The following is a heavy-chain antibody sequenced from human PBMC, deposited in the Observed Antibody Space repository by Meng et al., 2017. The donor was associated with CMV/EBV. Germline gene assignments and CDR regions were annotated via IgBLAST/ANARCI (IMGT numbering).Heavy chain of an antibody. J-gene: IGHJ5*02. CDR1: RYTFTAYD. Sequence: QVKRAPPRAEVQQPGAYVKVTCEASRYTFTAYDMHWVRQAPGQGLEWMGWINPNSGCTNYAQKIQGRVTMTRDTSISTAYMEMSRLRSDDTAVYYCARDRVAVAGNHWFDPWGQGTLVTVSS. CDR3: ARDRVAVAGNHWFDP. CDR2: INPNSGCT. D-gene: IGHD6-19*01. V-gene: IGHV1-2*02.